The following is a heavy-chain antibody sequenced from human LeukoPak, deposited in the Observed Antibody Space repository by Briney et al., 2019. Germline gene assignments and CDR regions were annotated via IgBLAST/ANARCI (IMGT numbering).Heavy chain of an antibody. Sequence: ASVKVSCKASGYTFTSYGISWVRQAPGQGLEWMGWISAYNGNTNYAQKPQGRVTMTTDTSTSTAYMELRSLRSDDTAVYYCAREEGQQLVQLRLYYGMDVWGQGTTVTVSS. D-gene: IGHD6-13*01. V-gene: IGHV1-18*01. CDR3: AREEGQQLVQLRLYYGMDV. J-gene: IGHJ6*02. CDR2: ISAYNGNT. CDR1: GYTFTSYG.